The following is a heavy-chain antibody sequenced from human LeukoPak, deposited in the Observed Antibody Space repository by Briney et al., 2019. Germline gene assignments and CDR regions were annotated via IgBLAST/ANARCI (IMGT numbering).Heavy chain of an antibody. CDR3: SYAYYFDY. Sequence: GSLRLSCAASGFTVSSNYMSWVRQAPGKGLEWVSVIYSGGSTYYADSVKGRFTISRDNSKNTLYLQMNSLRAEDTAVYYCSYAYYFDYWGQGTLVTVSS. J-gene: IGHJ4*02. CDR2: IYSGGST. CDR1: GFTVSSNY. V-gene: IGHV3-66*01. D-gene: IGHD4-17*01.